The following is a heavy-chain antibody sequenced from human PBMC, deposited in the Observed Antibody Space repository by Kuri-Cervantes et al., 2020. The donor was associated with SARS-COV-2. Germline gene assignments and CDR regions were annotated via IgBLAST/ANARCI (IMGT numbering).Heavy chain of an antibody. D-gene: IGHD6-6*01. Sequence: GGSLRLSCAASGFTFSSYAMSWVRQAPGKGLEWVSAISGSGGSTYYADSVKGRFTISRDNSKNTLYLQMNSLRAEDTAVYYCAKDPLAALHKYYYYYGMDVWGQGTTVTVSS. V-gene: IGHV3-23*01. CDR2: ISGSGGST. CDR3: AKDPLAALHKYYYYYGMDV. J-gene: IGHJ6*02. CDR1: GFTFSSYA.